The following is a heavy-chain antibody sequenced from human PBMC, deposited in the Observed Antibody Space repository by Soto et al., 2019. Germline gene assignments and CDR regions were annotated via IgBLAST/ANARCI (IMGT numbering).Heavy chain of an antibody. CDR1: GFTFSSYA. CDR3: AREQLERPQAFDI. J-gene: IGHJ3*02. V-gene: IGHV3-30-3*01. Sequence: QVQLVESGGGVVQPGRSLRLSCAASGFTFSSYAMHWVRQARGKGLEWVAVISYDGSNKYYADSVKGRFTISRDNXKNTLYLQMNSLRAEDTAVYYCAREQLERPQAFDIWGQGTMVTVSS. D-gene: IGHD1-1*01. CDR2: ISYDGSNK.